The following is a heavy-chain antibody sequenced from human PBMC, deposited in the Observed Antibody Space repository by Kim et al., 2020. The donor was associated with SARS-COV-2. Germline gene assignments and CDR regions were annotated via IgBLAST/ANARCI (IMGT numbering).Heavy chain of an antibody. Sequence: GGSLRLSCAASGFTFSSYCMSWIRQAPGKGLEWVANIKQGGSEKYYVDSVKGRFTISRDNAKNTLYLQMNSLRAEDTAVYYCASGEDGDNFVYWGHGTLGTVSS. V-gene: IGHV3-7*03. CDR1: GFTFSSYC. J-gene: IGHJ4*01. CDR3: ASGEDGDNFVY. D-gene: IGHD4-17*01. CDR2: IKQGGSEK.